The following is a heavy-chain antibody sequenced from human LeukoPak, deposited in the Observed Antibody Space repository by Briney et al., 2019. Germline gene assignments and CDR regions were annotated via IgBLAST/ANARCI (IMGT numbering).Heavy chain of an antibody. CDR3: ARDGNQWELPFDY. CDR2: ISSSSSTI. D-gene: IGHD1-26*01. J-gene: IGHJ4*02. CDR1: GFTFSSYS. V-gene: IGHV3-48*04. Sequence: GGSLRLSCAASGFTFSSYSMNWVRQAPGKGLEWVSYISSSSSTIYYADSVKGRFAISRDNAKNSLYLQMNSLRAEDTAVYYCARDGNQWELPFDYWGQGTLVTVSS.